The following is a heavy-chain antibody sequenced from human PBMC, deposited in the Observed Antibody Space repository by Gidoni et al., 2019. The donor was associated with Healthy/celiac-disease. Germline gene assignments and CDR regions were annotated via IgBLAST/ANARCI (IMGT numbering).Heavy chain of an antibody. Sequence: QVQLVESGGGVVQPGGSLILSYAASGFPFSSYGMHWVRQAPGKGLEWVAFRRYDGSNKYYADSVKGRFTISRDNSKNTLYLQMNSLRAEDTAVYYCAKDPIYFWSGEHYFDYWGQGTLVTVSS. J-gene: IGHJ4*02. D-gene: IGHD3-3*01. CDR1: GFPFSSYG. V-gene: IGHV3-30*02. CDR2: RRYDGSNK. CDR3: AKDPIYFWSGEHYFDY.